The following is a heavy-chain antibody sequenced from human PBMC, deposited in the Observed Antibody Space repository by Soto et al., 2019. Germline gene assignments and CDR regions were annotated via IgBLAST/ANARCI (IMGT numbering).Heavy chain of an antibody. J-gene: IGHJ4*02. CDR1: GFTFNNYA. CDR2: MWYDGNNK. Sequence: GGSLRLSCAASGFTFNNYAMHWVRQAPGKGLEWVGVMWYDGNNKYYADSVEGRFTISRDNSKNTLYLQMTSLRAEDTAVYYCAREEYNYGYVLDFWGQGTLVTVSS. V-gene: IGHV3-33*01. CDR3: AREEYNYGYVLDF. D-gene: IGHD5-18*01.